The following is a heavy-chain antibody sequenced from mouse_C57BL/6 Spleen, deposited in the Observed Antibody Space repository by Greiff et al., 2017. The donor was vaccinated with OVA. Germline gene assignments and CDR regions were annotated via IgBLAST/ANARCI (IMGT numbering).Heavy chain of an antibody. J-gene: IGHJ2*01. CDR2: INTNYGTT. CDR3: ARSSGSSFDY. Sequence: VQLQQSGPELVKPGASVKISCKASGYSFTDYNMNWVKQSNGKSLEWIGVINTNYGTTSYNQKFQGKATLTVDQTSSTAYMQLNSLTSEDSAVYYWARSSGSSFDYWGQGTTLTVSS. CDR1: GYSFTDYN. V-gene: IGHV1-39*01. D-gene: IGHD1-1*01.